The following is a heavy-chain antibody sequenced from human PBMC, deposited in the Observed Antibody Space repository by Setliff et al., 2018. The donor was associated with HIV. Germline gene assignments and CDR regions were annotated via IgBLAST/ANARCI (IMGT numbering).Heavy chain of an antibody. CDR3: ARAYDVLTGYFDY. CDR1: GYTFTEYY. V-gene: IGHV1-69-2*01. D-gene: IGHD3-9*01. Sequence: ASVKVSCKASGYTFTEYYMHWVKQAPGKGLEWVGRVDPVDGETKYAEKFQGRVTITADTSTDTASMELSSLRSDDTAVYYCARAYDVLTGYFDYWGQGTLVTVSS. CDR2: VDPVDGET. J-gene: IGHJ4*02.